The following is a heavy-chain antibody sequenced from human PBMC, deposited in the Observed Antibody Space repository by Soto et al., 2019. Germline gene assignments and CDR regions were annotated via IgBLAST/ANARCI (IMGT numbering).Heavy chain of an antibody. D-gene: IGHD6-6*01. V-gene: IGHV4-59*01. J-gene: IGHJ3*02. Sequence: SETLSLTCTVSGGSISSYYWSWIRQPPGKGLEWIGYIYYSGSTNYNPSLKSRVTISVDTSKNQFSLKLSSVTAADTAVYYCARSTGQLDAFDIWGQGTMVTVSS. CDR1: GGSISSYY. CDR3: ARSTGQLDAFDI. CDR2: IYYSGST.